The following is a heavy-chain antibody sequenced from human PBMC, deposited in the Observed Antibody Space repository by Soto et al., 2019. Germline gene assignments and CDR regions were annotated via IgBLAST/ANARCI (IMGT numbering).Heavy chain of an antibody. Sequence: GASVKVSCKASGYTFTSYGISWVRQAPGQGLEWMGWISAYNGNTNYAQKLQGRLTMTTDTSTSTAYMELRSLRSDDTAVYYCARDKDARCGGDCYSNVQIDYWGQGTLVTVSS. D-gene: IGHD2-21*02. J-gene: IGHJ4*02. CDR1: GYTFTSYG. CDR2: ISAYNGNT. CDR3: ARDKDARCGGDCYSNVQIDY. V-gene: IGHV1-18*01.